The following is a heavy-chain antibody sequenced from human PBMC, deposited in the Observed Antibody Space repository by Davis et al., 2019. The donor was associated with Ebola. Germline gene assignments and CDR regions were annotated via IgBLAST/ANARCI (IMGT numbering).Heavy chain of an antibody. D-gene: IGHD5-18*01. V-gene: IGHV3-9*01. CDR3: AKDKGTATSYGMDV. CDR1: GFTFDDYA. Sequence: SLKISCAASGFTFDDYAMHWVRQAPGKGLEWVSGISWNSGSIGYADSVKGRFTISRDNAKNSLYLQMNSLRAEDTALYYCAKDKGTATSYGMDVWGQGTTVTVSS. CDR2: ISWNSGSI. J-gene: IGHJ6*02.